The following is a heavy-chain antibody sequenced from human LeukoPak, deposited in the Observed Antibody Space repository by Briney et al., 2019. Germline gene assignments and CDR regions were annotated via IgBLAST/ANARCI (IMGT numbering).Heavy chain of an antibody. Sequence: SETLSLTCTVSGGPVSSGGYYWSWIRQHPGKGLEWIGYIYYSGSTYYNPSLKSRVTISVDTSKNQFSLKLSSVTAADTAVYYCARDLTVAGAFDIWGQGTMVTVSS. CDR1: GGPVSSGGYY. V-gene: IGHV4-31*03. CDR3: ARDLTVAGAFDI. J-gene: IGHJ3*02. CDR2: IYYSGST. D-gene: IGHD6-19*01.